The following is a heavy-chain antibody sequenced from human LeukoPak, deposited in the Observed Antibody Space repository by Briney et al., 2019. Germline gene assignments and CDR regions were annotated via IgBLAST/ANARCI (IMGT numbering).Heavy chain of an antibody. J-gene: IGHJ4*02. CDR2: IYRGGST. D-gene: IGHD3-16*01. CDR1: GFTVSNNY. CDR3: AGSYVSRSFDY. V-gene: IGHV3-66*01. Sequence: GGSLRLSCAASGFTVSNNYMSWVRQAPGKGLDWVSIIYRGGSTYYADSVKDRFTISRDNSKNTVYLQMNSLRAEDTAAYYCAGSYVSRSFDYWGQGTLVTVSS.